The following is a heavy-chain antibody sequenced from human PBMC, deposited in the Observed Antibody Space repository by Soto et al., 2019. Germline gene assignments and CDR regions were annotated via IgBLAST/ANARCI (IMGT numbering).Heavy chain of an antibody. CDR2: INPNSRGT. J-gene: IGHJ5*02. V-gene: IGHV1-2*02. Sequence: QVQLVQSGAEVKKPGASVKVSCKASGYTFTDYFIHWVRQAPVQGFEWMGWINPNSRGTNYAQKFQGRVTMTRDTSNSTAYMELRGLRSDDTAVYYCARVTLKAGNWFDPWGQGTLVTVSS. CDR3: ARVTLKAGNWFDP. CDR1: GYTFTDYF.